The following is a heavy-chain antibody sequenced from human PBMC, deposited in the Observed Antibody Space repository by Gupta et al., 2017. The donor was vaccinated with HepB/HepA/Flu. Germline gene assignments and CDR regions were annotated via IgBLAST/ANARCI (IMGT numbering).Heavy chain of an antibody. CDR2: MSKSGDTI. J-gene: IGHJ4*02. CDR3: ARDLPVAVAGFDY. Sequence: QVHMVESGGGLVKTGGSLRLSCETSGFTFSDYYMRWIRQAPGKGLEWVSYMSKSGDTIKYADSVKGRFAVSRDNAKNSMYLQMDSLTAEDTAIYYCARDLPVAVAGFDYWGRGTLVTVSS. D-gene: IGHD6-19*01. V-gene: IGHV3-11*04. CDR1: GFTFSDYY.